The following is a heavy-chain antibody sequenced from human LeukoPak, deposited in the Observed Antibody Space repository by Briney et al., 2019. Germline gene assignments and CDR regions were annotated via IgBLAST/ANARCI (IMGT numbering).Heavy chain of an antibody. Sequence: SQTLSLTCAISGDSVSSDSAAWNWIRQSPSRGLEWLGRTYYRSKWYNDYSASVKSRITINPDTSKNQFSLRLNSVTPEDTAVYYCARAVAGTEGWFNSWGQGTLVTVSS. V-gene: IGHV6-1*01. CDR2: TYYRSKWYN. J-gene: IGHJ5*01. D-gene: IGHD1-1*01. CDR1: GDSVSSDSAA. CDR3: ARAVAGTEGWFNS.